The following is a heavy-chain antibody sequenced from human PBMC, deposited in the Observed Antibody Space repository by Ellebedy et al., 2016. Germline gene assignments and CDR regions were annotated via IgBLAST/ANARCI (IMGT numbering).Heavy chain of an antibody. CDR3: ARVSANYDSSGYYHFDY. J-gene: IGHJ4*02. D-gene: IGHD3-22*01. CDR2: INPNSGGT. V-gene: IGHV1-2*02. Sequence: ASVKVSXXASGYTFTGYYMHWVRQAPGQGLEWMGWINPNSGGTNYAQKFQGRVTMTRDTSISTAYMELSRLRSDDTAVYYCARVSANYDSSGYYHFDYWGQGTLVTVSS. CDR1: GYTFTGYY.